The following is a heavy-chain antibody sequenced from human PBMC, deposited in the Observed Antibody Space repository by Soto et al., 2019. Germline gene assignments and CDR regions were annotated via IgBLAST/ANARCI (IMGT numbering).Heavy chain of an antibody. V-gene: IGHV3-66*01. Sequence: PGGPLRLSCAASGFTFSSYSMNWVRQAPGKGLEWVSVIYSGGSTYYADSVKGRFTISRDNSKNTLYLQMNSLRAEDTAVYYCARDRIAVAGNPEYFQHWGQGTLVTVSS. D-gene: IGHD6-19*01. CDR3: ARDRIAVAGNPEYFQH. CDR2: IYSGGST. CDR1: GFTFSSYS. J-gene: IGHJ1*01.